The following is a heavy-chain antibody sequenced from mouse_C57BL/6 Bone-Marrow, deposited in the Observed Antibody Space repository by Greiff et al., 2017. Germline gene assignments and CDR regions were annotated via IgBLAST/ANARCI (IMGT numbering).Heavy chain of an antibody. CDR2: IRSKSNNYAT. Sequence: EVMLVESGGGLVQPKGSLKLSCAASGFSFNTYAMNWVRQAPGKGLEWVARIRSKSNNYATYYADSVKDRFTIPRDDSESMLYLQMNNLKTEDTAMYYGGYHPFAYGGQGTLVTVSA. CDR3: GYHPFAY. D-gene: IGHD1-1*01. CDR1: GFSFNTYA. J-gene: IGHJ3*01. V-gene: IGHV10-1*01.